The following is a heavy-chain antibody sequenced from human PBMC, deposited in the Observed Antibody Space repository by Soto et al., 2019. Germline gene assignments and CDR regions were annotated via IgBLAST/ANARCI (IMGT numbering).Heavy chain of an antibody. V-gene: IGHV3-13*05. CDR2: IGTAGDP. J-gene: IGHJ4*02. D-gene: IGHD6-19*01. CDR3: AIELGGSGFAY. CDR1: GFTFSSYD. Sequence: GGSLRLSCAASGFTFSSYDMHWVRQATGKGREWVSAIGTAGDPYYPGSVKGRFTISRENAKHSLYLEMNSLRAGDPAVSFCAIELGGSGFAYWGKGTL.